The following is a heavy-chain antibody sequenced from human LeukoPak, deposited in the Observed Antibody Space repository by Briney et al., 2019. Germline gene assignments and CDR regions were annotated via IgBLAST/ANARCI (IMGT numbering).Heavy chain of an antibody. J-gene: IGHJ4*02. CDR1: GFTFRSYA. CDR3: ARAYCGGDCHLTL. D-gene: IGHD2-21*02. CDR2: ISSNGGST. V-gene: IGHV3-64*01. Sequence: PGGSLRLSCAASGFTFRSYAMHWVRQAPGKGLEYVSAISSNGGSTYYANSVKGRFTISRDNSKNTLYLQMGSLRAEDMAVYYCARAYCGGDCHLTLWGQGTLVTVPS.